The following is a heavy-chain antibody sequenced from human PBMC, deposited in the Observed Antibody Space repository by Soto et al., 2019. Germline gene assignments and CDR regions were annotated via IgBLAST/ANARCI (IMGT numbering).Heavy chain of an antibody. Sequence: EVQVLESGGGLVQPGGSLRLSCAASGFTFSNYAMSWVRQAPGKGLEWVSTIHGGGDYTHYTDSVKGRFTISRDNSRNALFLRMNCLRAEDTAVDSCAKNRASGSYANWNFAVWGRGTLVTVSS. D-gene: IGHD1-26*01. V-gene: IGHV3-23*01. J-gene: IGHJ2*01. CDR1: GFTFSNYA. CDR3: AKNRASGSYANWNFAV. CDR2: IHGGGDYT.